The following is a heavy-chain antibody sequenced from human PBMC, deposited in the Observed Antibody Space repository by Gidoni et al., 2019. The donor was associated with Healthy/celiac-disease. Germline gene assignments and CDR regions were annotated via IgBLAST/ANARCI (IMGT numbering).Heavy chain of an antibody. CDR2: ISSSSSYI. D-gene: IGHD2-2*01. CDR1: GFTFSSYS. Sequence: EAQLVESGGGLVKPGGSLRLSCAASGFTFSSYSMNWVRQAPGKGLEWVSSISSSSSYIYYADSVKGRFTISRDNAKNSLYLQLNSLRAEDTAVYYCATPPAAADYYYGMDVWGQGTTVTVSS. V-gene: IGHV3-21*01. J-gene: IGHJ6*02. CDR3: ATPPAAADYYYGMDV.